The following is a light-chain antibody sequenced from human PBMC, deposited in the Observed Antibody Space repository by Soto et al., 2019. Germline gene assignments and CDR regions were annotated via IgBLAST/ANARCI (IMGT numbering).Light chain of an antibody. V-gene: IGLV2-14*01. J-gene: IGLJ2*01. CDR2: EVS. CDR3: SSYTSSSTLE. CDR1: SSDVGDYSY. Sequence: QSALTQPASVSGSPGQSITISCTGTSSDVGDYSYVSWYQQHPGKAPKLMIYEVSNRPSGVSNRFSGSKSGNTASLTISGLQAEDEADYYCSSYTSSSTLEFGGGTQLTVL.